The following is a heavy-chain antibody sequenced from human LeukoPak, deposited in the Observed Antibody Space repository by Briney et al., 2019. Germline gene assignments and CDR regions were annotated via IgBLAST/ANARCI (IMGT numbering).Heavy chain of an antibody. D-gene: IGHD5-12*01. CDR3: ARDERIVATNYYYYGMDV. Sequence: PSETLSLTCTVSGYSINSNCWWGWIRQPPGKGLEWIGNVYHGGSTYYNPSLKSRVTISVDTSKNQFSLKLSSVTAADTAVYYCARDERIVATNYYYYGMDVWGQGTTVTVSS. CDR1: GYSINSNCW. CDR2: VYHGGST. J-gene: IGHJ6*02. V-gene: IGHV4-38-2*02.